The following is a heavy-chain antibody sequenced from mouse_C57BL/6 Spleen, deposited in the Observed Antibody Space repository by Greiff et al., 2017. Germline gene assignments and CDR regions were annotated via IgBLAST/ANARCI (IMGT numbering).Heavy chain of an antibody. J-gene: IGHJ1*03. CDR3: ARSPRGYWYFDV. Sequence: QVQLQQSGAELARPGASVKMSCKASGYTFTSYTMHWVKQRPGQGLEWIGYINPSSGYTKYNQKFKDKATLTADKSSSTAYMQLSSLTSEDSAVYYCARSPRGYWYFDVWGTGTTVTVSS. V-gene: IGHV1-4*01. CDR2: INPSSGYT. CDR1: GYTFTSYT.